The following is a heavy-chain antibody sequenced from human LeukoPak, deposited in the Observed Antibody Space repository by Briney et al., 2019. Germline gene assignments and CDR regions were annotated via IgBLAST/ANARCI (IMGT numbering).Heavy chain of an antibody. J-gene: IGHJ4*02. CDR2: ISSSGSTT. Sequence: GGSLRLSCAASGFTFSEYYMSWIRQAPGKGLEWVSYISSSGSTTYYADSVKGRFTISRDNAKNSLYLQMNSLRAEDTAVYYCAREMDGPYGSGSPLDYWGQGTLVIVSS. CDR1: GFTFSEYY. D-gene: IGHD3-10*01. CDR3: AREMDGPYGSGSPLDY. V-gene: IGHV3-11*01.